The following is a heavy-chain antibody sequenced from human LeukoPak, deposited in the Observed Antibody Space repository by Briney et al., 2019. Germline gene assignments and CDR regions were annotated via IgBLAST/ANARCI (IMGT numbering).Heavy chain of an antibody. D-gene: IGHD3-10*02. J-gene: IGHJ6*04. CDR2: VSGGGGTT. CDR3: AELGITMIGGV. Sequence: GGSLRLSCAASGFTFSSYSMNWVRQAPGKGLEWVSTVSGGGGTTYYADSVKGRFTISRDNSKNTLFLQMNSLRAEDTAVYYCAELGITMIGGVWGKGTTVTISS. V-gene: IGHV3-23*01. CDR1: GFTFSSYS.